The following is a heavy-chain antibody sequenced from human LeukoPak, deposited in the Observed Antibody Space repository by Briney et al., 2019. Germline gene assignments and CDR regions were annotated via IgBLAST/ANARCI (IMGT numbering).Heavy chain of an antibody. CDR2: INHSGGT. CDR1: GGSFSGYY. J-gene: IGHJ4*02. V-gene: IGHV4-34*01. CDR3: ARGWGLFDY. D-gene: IGHD7-27*01. Sequence: SETLSLTCAVYGGSFSGYYWSWIRQPPGKGLEWIGEINHSGGTNYNPSLKSRVTISVDTSKNQFSLKLSSVTAADTAVYYCARGWGLFDYWGQGTLVPVSS.